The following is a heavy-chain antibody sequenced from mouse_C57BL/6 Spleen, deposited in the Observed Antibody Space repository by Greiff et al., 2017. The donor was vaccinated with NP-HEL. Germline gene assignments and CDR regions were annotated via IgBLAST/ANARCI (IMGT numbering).Heavy chain of an antibody. J-gene: IGHJ3*01. Sequence: QVQLKQPGAELVKPGASVKMSCKASGYTFTSYWITWVKQRPGQGLEWIGDIYPGSGSTNYNEKFKSKATLTVDTSSSTAYMQLSSLTSENSAVYYCARHQFAYWGQGTLVTVSA. CDR3: ARHQFAY. V-gene: IGHV1-55*01. CDR2: IYPGSGST. CDR1: GYTFTSYW.